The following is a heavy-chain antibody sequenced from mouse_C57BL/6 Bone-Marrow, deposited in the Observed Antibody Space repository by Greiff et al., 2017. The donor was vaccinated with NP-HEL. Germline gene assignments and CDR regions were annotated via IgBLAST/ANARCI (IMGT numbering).Heavy chain of an antibody. Sequence: VQLQQSGAELVRPGASVKLSCTASGFNIKDDYMHWVKQRPEQGLEWIGWIDPENGDTEYASKFQGKATITADTSSNTAYLQLSSLTSEDTAVYYCTTGDYEVWGQGTTRTVSS. CDR3: TTGDYEV. CDR2: IDPENGDT. J-gene: IGHJ2*01. CDR1: GFNIKDDY. D-gene: IGHD2-4*01. V-gene: IGHV14-4*01.